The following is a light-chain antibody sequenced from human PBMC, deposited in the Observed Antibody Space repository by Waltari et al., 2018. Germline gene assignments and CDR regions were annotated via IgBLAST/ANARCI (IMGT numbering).Light chain of an antibody. V-gene: IGKV4-1*01. CDR2: WAS. CDR3: QQFYRLPYS. CDR1: QSLLSSSNNNNY. J-gene: IGKJ2*03. Sequence: IVMTQSPDSLSVSLGERVTINRKSSQSLLSSSNNNNYLAWYQSKPGQAPKLLFDWASTPDSGVPNRFRGDGSGTDFTLTISGLQADDVAVYYCQQFYRLPYSFGPGTKVEIK.